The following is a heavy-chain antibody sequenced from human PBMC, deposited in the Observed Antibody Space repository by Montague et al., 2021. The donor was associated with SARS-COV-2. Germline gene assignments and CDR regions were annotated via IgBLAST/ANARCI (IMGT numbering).Heavy chain of an antibody. D-gene: IGHD3-22*01. Sequence: SETLSLTCTVSGYSISSGYYWGWIRQPPGKGLEWIGSIYHSGSTYYNPSIKSRVTISVDTSKNQFSLKLSSVTAADTAVYYCARVRSITMIVVVITPMGWFDPRGQGTLVTVSS. CDR3: ARVRSITMIVVVITPMGWFDP. J-gene: IGHJ5*02. CDR2: IYHSGST. CDR1: GYSISSGYY. V-gene: IGHV4-38-2*02.